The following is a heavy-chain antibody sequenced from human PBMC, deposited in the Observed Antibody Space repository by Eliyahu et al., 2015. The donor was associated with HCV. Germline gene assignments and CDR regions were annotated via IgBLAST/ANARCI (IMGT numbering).Heavy chain of an antibody. Sequence: QVQLVESGGGVVQPGRSLRLSCAASGFTFXSYGMHWVRQAPGKGLEWVAVISYDGSNKYYADSVKGRFTISRDNSKNTLYLQMNSLRAEDTAVYYCAKLIWFGELKGYDYWGQGTLVTVSS. V-gene: IGHV3-30*18. D-gene: IGHD3-10*01. CDR1: GFTFXSYG. J-gene: IGHJ4*02. CDR3: AKLIWFGELKGYDY. CDR2: ISYDGSNK.